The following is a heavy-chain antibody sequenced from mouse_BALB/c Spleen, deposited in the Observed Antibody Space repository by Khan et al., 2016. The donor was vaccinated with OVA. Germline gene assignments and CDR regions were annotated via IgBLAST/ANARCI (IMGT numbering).Heavy chain of an antibody. Sequence: EVQLQESGPGLVKPSQSLSLTCTATGYSITSEYAWNWIRQFPGNKLEWMGYINYSGNTRFNPSLKSRTSITRATSKNQFFLQLNSVTTEDTATYYCARKDYYDYDPFPYWGQGTLVTVSA. J-gene: IGHJ3*01. V-gene: IGHV3-2*02. CDR3: ARKDYYDYDPFPY. D-gene: IGHD2-4*01. CDR1: GYSITSEYA. CDR2: INYSGNT.